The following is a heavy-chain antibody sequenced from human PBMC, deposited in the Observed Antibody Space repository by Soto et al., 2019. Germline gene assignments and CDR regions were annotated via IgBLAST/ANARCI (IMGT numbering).Heavy chain of an antibody. V-gene: IGHV3-21*01. J-gene: IGHJ4*02. CDR2: ISSSSSYI. D-gene: IGHD2-15*01. CDR1: GFTFSSYS. Sequence: ESGGGLVKPGGSLRLSCAASGFTFSSYSMNWVRQAPGKGLEWVSSISSSSSYIYYADSVKGRFTISRDNAKNSLYLQMNSLRAEDTAVYYCARDSAGCSGGSCYSNYWGQGTLVTVSS. CDR3: ARDSAGCSGGSCYSNY.